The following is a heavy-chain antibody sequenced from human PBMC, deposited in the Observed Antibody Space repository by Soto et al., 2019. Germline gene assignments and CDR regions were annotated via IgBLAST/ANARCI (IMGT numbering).Heavy chain of an antibody. CDR2: ISGSGGST. CDR1: GFTFSSYA. D-gene: IGHD3-9*01. Sequence: GGSLRLSCAASGFTFSSYAMSWVRQAPGKGLEWVSAISGSGGSTYYADSVKGRFTISRDNSKNTLYLQMNSLRAEDTAVYYCAKGPQALRYFDWLLGYWGQGTLVTVSS. J-gene: IGHJ4*02. V-gene: IGHV3-23*01. CDR3: AKGPQALRYFDWLLGY.